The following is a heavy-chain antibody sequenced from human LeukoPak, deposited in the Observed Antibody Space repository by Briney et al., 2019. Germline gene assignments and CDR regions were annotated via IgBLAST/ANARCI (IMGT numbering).Heavy chain of an antibody. CDR1: GGSISSYY. CDR2: IYYSGST. J-gene: IGHJ5*02. Sequence: SETLSLTCTVSGGSISSYYWSWIRQAPGKGLEWIGYIYYSGSTNYNPSLKSRVTISVDTSKNQFSLKLNSVTAADTAIYYCARMYGSGSWFDPWGQGTLVTVSS. V-gene: IGHV4-59*08. D-gene: IGHD3-10*01. CDR3: ARMYGSGSWFDP.